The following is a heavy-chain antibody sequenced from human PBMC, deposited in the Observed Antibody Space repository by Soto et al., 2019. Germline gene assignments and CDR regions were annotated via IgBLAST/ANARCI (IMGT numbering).Heavy chain of an antibody. CDR1: GGSISSSNW. J-gene: IGHJ5*02. CDR2: IYHSGST. Sequence: SETLSLTCAVSGGSISSSNWWTWVRQPPGKGLEWIGEIYHSGSTNYNLSLKSRVTISVDKSKKQFSLKLESVTAADTAVYYCARRHCSSTSCSGKYAWFDPWGQGTMVTVYS. D-gene: IGHD2-2*01. CDR3: ARRHCSSTSCSGKYAWFDP. V-gene: IGHV4-4*02.